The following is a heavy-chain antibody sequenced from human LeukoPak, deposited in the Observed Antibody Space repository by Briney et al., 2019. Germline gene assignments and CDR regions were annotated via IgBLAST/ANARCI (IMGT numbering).Heavy chain of an antibody. D-gene: IGHD2-2*01. J-gene: IGHJ4*02. V-gene: IGHV4-61*02. CDR2: IYTSGST. CDR1: GGSISSGSYY. CDR3: ARGTRYFGY. Sequence: SETLSLTCTVSGGSISSGSYYWSWIRQPAGKGLEWIGRIYTSGSTNYNPSLKSRVTISVDTSKNQFSLKLNSVTAADTALYYCARGTRYFGYWGQGTLVTVSS.